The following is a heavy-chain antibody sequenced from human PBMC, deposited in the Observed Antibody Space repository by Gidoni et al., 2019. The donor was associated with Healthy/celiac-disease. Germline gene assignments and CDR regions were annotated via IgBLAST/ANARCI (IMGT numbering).Heavy chain of an antibody. CDR3: ARARAYEETGADAFDI. CDR1: GFTFSSYG. CDR2: ICYDGRKK. J-gene: IGHJ3*02. V-gene: IGHV3-33*01. Sequence: QVPLVESGGGVVQPGRSLRLSCAASGFTFSSYGMHWVSQATGKGLGWVAVICYDGRKKYYADSVKGRFTISRDNSKNTLYLQMNSLRAEDTAVYYCARARAYEETGADAFDIWGQGTMVTVSS. D-gene: IGHD2-8*01.